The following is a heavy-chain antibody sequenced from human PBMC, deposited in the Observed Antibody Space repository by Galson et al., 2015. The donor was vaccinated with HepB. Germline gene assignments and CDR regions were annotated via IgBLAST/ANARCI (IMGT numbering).Heavy chain of an antibody. V-gene: IGHV3-21*01. CDR1: AFAFRPYT. J-gene: IGHJ4*02. CDR3: ARGADYYDNSGYPHSYYYFDF. Sequence: SLRLSCAVSAFAFRPYTVNWVRQAPGRRPEWVSSISSDSSDIYYADSVMGRFTISRDNARSSLYLQMDSLRAEDTAVYYCARGADYYDNSGYPHSYYYFDFWGQGTLVTVSS. CDR2: ISSDSSDI. D-gene: IGHD3-22*01.